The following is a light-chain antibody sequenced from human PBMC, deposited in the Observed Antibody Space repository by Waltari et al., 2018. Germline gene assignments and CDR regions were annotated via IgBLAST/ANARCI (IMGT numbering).Light chain of an antibody. CDR1: QSVNSW. CDR2: KAS. V-gene: IGKV1-5*03. CDR3: QQYNSYSLWT. J-gene: IGKJ1*01. Sequence: DIQMTQSPSTLSASIGDRVTITCRASQSVNSWLAWYQQKPGKAPKHLIYKASNLDSGVPSRFSGGGSGTEFTLTISSLQPDDFATYYCQQYNSYSLWTFGQGTKVEVK.